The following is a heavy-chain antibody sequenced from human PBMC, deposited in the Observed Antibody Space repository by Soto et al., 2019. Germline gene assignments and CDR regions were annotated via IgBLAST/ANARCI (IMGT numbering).Heavy chain of an antibody. D-gene: IGHD6-19*01. J-gene: IGHJ4*02. V-gene: IGHV3-33*01. CDR1: GFTFSSYG. Sequence: QVQLVESGGGVVQPGRSLRLSCAASGFTFSSYGMHWVRQAPGKGLEWVAVIWYDGSNKYYADSVKGRFTISRDNSKNTLYLQMNSLRAEDTAVYYCASLAVAGTSFDYWGQGTLVTVSS. CDR2: IWYDGSNK. CDR3: ASLAVAGTSFDY.